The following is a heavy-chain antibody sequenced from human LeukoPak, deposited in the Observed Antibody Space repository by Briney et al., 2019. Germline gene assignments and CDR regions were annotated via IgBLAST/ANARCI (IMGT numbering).Heavy chain of an antibody. J-gene: IGHJ4*02. V-gene: IGHV4-59*01. CDR1: GGSISSYY. CDR2: IYYSGST. D-gene: IGHD2/OR15-2a*01. Sequence: SETLSLTCTVSGGSISSYYWSWIRQPPGKGLEWIGYIYYSGSTNYNPYLKRRVTISVDTSKNQFSLKLSSVTAADTAVYYCARGPEYSPWHQYESWGQGTLVTVSS. CDR3: ARGPEYSPWHQYES.